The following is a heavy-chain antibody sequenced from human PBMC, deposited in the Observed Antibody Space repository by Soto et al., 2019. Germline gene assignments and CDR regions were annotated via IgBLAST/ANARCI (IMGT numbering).Heavy chain of an antibody. J-gene: IGHJ6*03. D-gene: IGHD3-3*01. Sequence: PGGSLRLSCAASGFTFSSYSMNWVRQAPGEGLEWVSYISSSSSTIYYADSVKGRFTISRDNAKNSLYLQMNSLRAEDTAVYYCARSCRAIFGGHYYYYMDVWGKGTTVTVSS. CDR1: GFTFSSYS. CDR3: ARSCRAIFGGHYYYYMDV. CDR2: ISSSSSTI. V-gene: IGHV3-48*01.